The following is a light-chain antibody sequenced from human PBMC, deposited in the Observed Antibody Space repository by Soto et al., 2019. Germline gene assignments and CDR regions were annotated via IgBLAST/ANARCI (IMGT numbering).Light chain of an antibody. V-gene: IGLV1-40*01. CDR3: QSYDSILSVVV. CDR1: SSNIGAGYD. Sequence: QSVLTQPPSVSGAPGQRVTISCTGSSSNIGAGYDVHWYQQLPGTAPKLLIYGNSNRPSGVPDRFSGSKSGTSASLAITGLQAEDEADYYCQSYDSILSVVVFGGGIKLTVL. CDR2: GNS. J-gene: IGLJ2*01.